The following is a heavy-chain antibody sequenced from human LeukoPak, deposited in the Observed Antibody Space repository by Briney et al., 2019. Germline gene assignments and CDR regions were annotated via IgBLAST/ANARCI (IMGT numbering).Heavy chain of an antibody. Sequence: PSETLSLTCTVSGGSISSSSYYWGWIRQPPGKGLEWIGSIYYSGSTYYNPSLKSRVTILVDTSKNQFSLKLSSVTAADTAVYYCARERQQLVHGFDPWGQGTLVTVSS. V-gene: IGHV4-39*07. CDR2: IYYSGST. D-gene: IGHD6-13*01. CDR3: ARERQQLVHGFDP. J-gene: IGHJ5*02. CDR1: GGSISSSSYY.